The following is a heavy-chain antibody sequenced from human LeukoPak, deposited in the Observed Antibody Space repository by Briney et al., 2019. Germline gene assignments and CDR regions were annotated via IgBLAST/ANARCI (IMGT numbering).Heavy chain of an antibody. V-gene: IGHV1-2*02. CDR2: INPNSGGT. J-gene: IGHJ4*02. CDR3: ARDHGVVPAAISY. Sequence: ASAKVSCKASGYTFTGYYMHWVRRAPGQGLEWMGWINPNSGGTNYAQKFQGRVTMTRDTSISTAYMELSRLRSDDTAVYYCARDHGVVPAAISYWGQGTLVTVSS. D-gene: IGHD2-2*02. CDR1: GYTFTGYY.